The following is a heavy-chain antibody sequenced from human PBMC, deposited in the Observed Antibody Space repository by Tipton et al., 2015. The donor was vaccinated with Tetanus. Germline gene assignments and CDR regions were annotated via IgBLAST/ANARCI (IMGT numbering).Heavy chain of an antibody. J-gene: IGHJ4*02. D-gene: IGHD3-10*01. Sequence: CAASGFTFSSYAMHWVRQAPGKGLEWVAVISYDGSNKYYADSVKGRFTISRDNSKNTLYLQMNSLRAEDTAVYYCARGGYYYGSGTRSGFDYWGQGTLVTVSS. CDR2: ISYDGSNK. CDR3: ARGGYYYGSGTRSGFDY. V-gene: IGHV3-30-3*01. CDR1: GFTFSSYA.